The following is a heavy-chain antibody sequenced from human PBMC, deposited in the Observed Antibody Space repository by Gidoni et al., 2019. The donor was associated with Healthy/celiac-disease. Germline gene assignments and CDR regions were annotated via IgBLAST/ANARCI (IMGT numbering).Heavy chain of an antibody. J-gene: IGHJ4*02. Sequence: EVQLVESGGGLVKPGGSLRLSCAASGFTFSSYSMNWVRQAPGKGLEWVSSISSSSSYIYYADSVKGRFTISRDNAKNSLYLQMNSLRAEDTAVYYCAREASYSYGRPFDYWGQGTLVTVSS. V-gene: IGHV3-21*01. D-gene: IGHD5-18*01. CDR3: AREASYSYGRPFDY. CDR2: ISSSSSYI. CDR1: GFTFSSYS.